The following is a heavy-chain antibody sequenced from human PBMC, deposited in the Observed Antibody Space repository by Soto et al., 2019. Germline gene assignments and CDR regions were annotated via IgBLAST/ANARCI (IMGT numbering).Heavy chain of an antibody. CDR3: AGMGIAAAGHPGYYFDY. CDR2: ITPIFGTA. J-gene: IGHJ4*02. CDR1: GGTFSSYA. Sequence: QVQLVQSGAEVKKPGSSVKVSCKASGGTFSSYAISWVRQAPGQGLEWMGGITPIFGTANYAQKFQGRVTITADESTSTAYMELSSLRSEDTGVYYCAGMGIAAAGHPGYYFDYWGQGTLVTVSS. D-gene: IGHD6-13*01. V-gene: IGHV1-69*01.